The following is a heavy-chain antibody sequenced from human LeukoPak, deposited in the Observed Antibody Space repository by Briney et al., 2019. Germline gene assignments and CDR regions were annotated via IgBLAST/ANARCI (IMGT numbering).Heavy chain of an antibody. J-gene: IGHJ3*02. Sequence: PSETLSLTCTVSGGSISSSSYYWGWIRQPPGTGLEWLGSIYYSGSTYYNPSLKSRVTISVDTSKNQFSLKLSSVTAADTAVYYCAIGSSGLRGSDAFDIWGQGTMVTVSS. CDR1: GGSISSSSYY. CDR3: AIGSSGLRGSDAFDI. V-gene: IGHV4-39*01. CDR2: IYYSGST. D-gene: IGHD6-19*01.